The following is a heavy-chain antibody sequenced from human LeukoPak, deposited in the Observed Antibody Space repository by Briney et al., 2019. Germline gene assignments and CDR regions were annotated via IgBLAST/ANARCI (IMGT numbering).Heavy chain of an antibody. CDR1: GFTFSSYG. J-gene: IGHJ5*02. CDR3: ARDSKTSICNSNWLDP. Sequence: PGGSLRLSCAASGFTFSSYGMNWVRQTPGKGLEWVSSISSSGSYIYYADSVKGRFTISRDNVKNSLYLHMDSLRPEDTAAYYCARDSKTSICNSNWLDPWVQGTLVTVSS. D-gene: IGHD6-13*01. CDR2: ISSSGSYI. V-gene: IGHV3-21*01.